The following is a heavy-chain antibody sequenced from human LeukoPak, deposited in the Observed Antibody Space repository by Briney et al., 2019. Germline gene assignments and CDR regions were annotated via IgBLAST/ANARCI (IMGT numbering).Heavy chain of an antibody. CDR2: INHRGST. CDR1: GGSFSGYY. J-gene: IGHJ4*02. D-gene: IGHD5-18*01. Sequence: SETLSLTCAVYGGSFSGYYWSWIRQPPGKGLEWIGEINHRGSTNYNPSLKSRVTISVDTSKNQFSLKLSSVTAADTAVYYCARDGASYGSYYFDCWGQGTLVTVSS. CDR3: ARDGASYGSYYFDC. V-gene: IGHV4-34*01.